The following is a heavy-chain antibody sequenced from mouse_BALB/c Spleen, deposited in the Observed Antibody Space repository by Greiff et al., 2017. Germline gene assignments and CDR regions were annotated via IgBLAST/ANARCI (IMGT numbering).Heavy chain of an antibody. D-gene: IGHD2-14*01. CDR3: ARLAYYRYDDAMDY. CDR2: ISSGSSTI. V-gene: IGHV5-17*02. CDR1: GFTFSSFG. Sequence: EVQRVESGGGLVQPGGSRKLSCAASGFTFSSFGMHWVRQAPEKGLEWVAYISSGSSTIYYADTVKGRFTISRDNPKNTLFLQMTSLRSEDTAMYYCARLAYYRYDDAMDYWGQGTSVTVSS. J-gene: IGHJ4*01.